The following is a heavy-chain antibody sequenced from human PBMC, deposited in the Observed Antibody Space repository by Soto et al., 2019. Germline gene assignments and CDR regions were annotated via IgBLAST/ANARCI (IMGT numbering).Heavy chain of an antibody. CDR2: IYTGGST. CDR3: ARETPAHYDFFYGMDV. J-gene: IGHJ6*02. Sequence: SETLSLTCTVSGGSIGSYYWSWIRQPAGKGLEWIGRIYTGGSTNYNPSLKSRVTMSVDTSKNPLSLKLSSVTAADTAVYYCARETPAHYDFFYGMDVWGQVTTVTVS. V-gene: IGHV4-4*07. D-gene: IGHD3-3*01. CDR1: GGSIGSYY.